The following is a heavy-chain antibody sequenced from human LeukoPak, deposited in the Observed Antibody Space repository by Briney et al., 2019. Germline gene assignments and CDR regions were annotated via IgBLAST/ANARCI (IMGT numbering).Heavy chain of an antibody. CDR3: ATSKYSSGWYYFEY. V-gene: IGHV3-66*01. Sequence: PGGSLRLSCAASGITVSSNFMTWVRQAPGKGLEWVSVIYSAGSTDYADSVKGRFTISSDSSKNTLYLQMNSLRAEDTAVYYCATSKYSSGWYYFEYWGQGTLVTVSP. D-gene: IGHD6-19*01. CDR2: IYSAGST. CDR1: GITVSSNF. J-gene: IGHJ4*02.